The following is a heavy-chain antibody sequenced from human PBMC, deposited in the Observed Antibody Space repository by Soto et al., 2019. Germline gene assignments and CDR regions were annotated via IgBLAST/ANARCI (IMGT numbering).Heavy chain of an antibody. J-gene: IGHJ4*02. V-gene: IGHV1-69*13. Sequence: ASVKVSYKASGGTFSSYAISWVRQAPGQGLEWMGGIIPIFGTANYAQKFQGRVTITADESTSTAYMELSSLRSEDTAVYYCARNRLDDYGDYQMEYYFDYWGQGTLVTVSS. CDR3: ARNRLDDYGDYQMEYYFDY. CDR2: IIPIFGTA. D-gene: IGHD4-17*01. CDR1: GGTFSSYA.